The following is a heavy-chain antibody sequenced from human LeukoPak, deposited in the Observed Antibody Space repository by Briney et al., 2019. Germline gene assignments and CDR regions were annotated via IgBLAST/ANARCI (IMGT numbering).Heavy chain of an antibody. J-gene: IGHJ5*02. CDR3: ARNRYCSGGSCYVWFDP. V-gene: IGHV1-3*01. Sequence: ASVKVSCKASGYTFTSYAMHWVRQPPGQRLEWMGWINAGNGNTKYSQKFQGRVTITRDTSASTAYMELSSLRSEDTAVYYCARNRYCSGGSCYVWFDPWGQGTLVTVSS. CDR2: INAGNGNT. CDR1: GYTFTSYA. D-gene: IGHD2-15*01.